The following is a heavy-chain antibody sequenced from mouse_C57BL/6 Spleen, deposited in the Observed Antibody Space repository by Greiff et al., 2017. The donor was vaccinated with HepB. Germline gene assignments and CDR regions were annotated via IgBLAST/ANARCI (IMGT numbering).Heavy chain of an antibody. CDR2: IDPRSGNT. Sequence: QVQLQQSGAELARPGASVKLSCKASGYTFTSYGISWVKQRTGQGLEWIGEIDPRSGNTYYNEKFKGKATLTADKSSSTAYMELRSLTSEDSAVYFCARRREDGYSNYVDFDYWGQGTTLTVSS. J-gene: IGHJ2*01. CDR3: ARRREDGYSNYVDFDY. CDR1: GYTFTSYG. V-gene: IGHV1-81*01. D-gene: IGHD2-5*01.